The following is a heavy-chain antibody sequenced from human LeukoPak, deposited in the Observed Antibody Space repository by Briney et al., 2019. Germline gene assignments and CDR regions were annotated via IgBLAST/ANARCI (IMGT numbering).Heavy chain of an antibody. Sequence: SETLSLTCAVYGGSFSGYYWSWIRQPPGKGLEWIGEINHSGSTNYNPSLKSRVTISVDTSKNQFSLKLSSVTAADTAVYYCARTRYDSSGYYYDYWGQGTLVTVSS. V-gene: IGHV4-34*01. D-gene: IGHD3-22*01. J-gene: IGHJ4*02. CDR1: GGSFSGYY. CDR2: INHSGST. CDR3: ARTRYDSSGYYYDY.